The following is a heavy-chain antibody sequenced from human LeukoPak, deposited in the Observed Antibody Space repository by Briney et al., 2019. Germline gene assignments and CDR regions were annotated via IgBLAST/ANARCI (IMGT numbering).Heavy chain of an antibody. V-gene: IGHV3-30*18. CDR1: GFTFSSYG. Sequence: GGSLRLSCAASGFTFSSYGMHWVRQAPGKGLEWVAVISYDGSNKYYADSVKGRFTISRDNSKNTLYLQMNSLRAEDTAVYYCAKGAWIAVAGYYFDYGGKEPLVTVS. J-gene: IGHJ4*02. D-gene: IGHD6-19*01. CDR3: AKGAWIAVAGYYFDY. CDR2: ISYDGSNK.